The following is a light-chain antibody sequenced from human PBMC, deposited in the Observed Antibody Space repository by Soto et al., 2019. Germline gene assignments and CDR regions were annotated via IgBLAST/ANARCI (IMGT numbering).Light chain of an antibody. CDR3: SSYAGSSNDV. CDR2: EVS. CDR1: SSDVGGYNS. V-gene: IGLV2-8*01. J-gene: IGLJ1*01. Sequence: QSALTQPPSASGSPGQSVTISCTGTSSDVGGYNSVSWYQHHPGKAPKLMMYEVSKRPSGVHDRFSGSKSANTASLTVSGLQAEDEADYYCSSYAGSSNDVFGTGTKLTVL.